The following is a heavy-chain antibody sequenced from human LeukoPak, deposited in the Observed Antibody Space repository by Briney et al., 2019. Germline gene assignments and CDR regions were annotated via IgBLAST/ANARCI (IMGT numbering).Heavy chain of an antibody. CDR1: GGSFSGYY. CDR3: ARVGGTWLTRQAYYYMDV. J-gene: IGHJ6*03. D-gene: IGHD3-16*01. CDR2: IYSSGTT. V-gene: IGHV4-59*01. Sequence: SETLSLTCTVSGGSFSGYYWTWIRQPTGKALEWIGYIYSSGTTNYNPSLKSRVTISLDTSKNHFSLRLTSVTAADRAVYYCARVGGTWLTRQAYYYMDVWGKGTAVTVSS.